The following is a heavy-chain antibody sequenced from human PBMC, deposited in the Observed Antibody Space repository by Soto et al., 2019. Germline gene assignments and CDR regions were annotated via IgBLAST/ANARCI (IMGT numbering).Heavy chain of an antibody. V-gene: IGHV3-23*01. CDR3: ATTPIHHLGYFQH. J-gene: IGHJ1*01. D-gene: IGHD5-18*01. CDR2: ISGSGGTT. Sequence: GGSLRLSCAASGFTFSSYAMSWVRQAPGKGLEWVSAISGSGGTTYYTDSVKGRFTISRDNSKNTLYLQMNSLRAEDTAVYYCATTPIHHLGYFQHWGQGTLVTVSS. CDR1: GFTFSSYA.